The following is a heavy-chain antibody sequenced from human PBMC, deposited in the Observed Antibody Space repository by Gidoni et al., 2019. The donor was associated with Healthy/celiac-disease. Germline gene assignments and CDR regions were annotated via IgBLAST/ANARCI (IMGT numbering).Heavy chain of an antibody. CDR1: GYPFTGPY. Sequence: QVQLVQSGAEVQKPGASVKVFCQASGYPFTGPYMHWVRQAPGQGLEGMGRINPNSGGTNYAQKFQGRVTMTRDTSISTAYMELSRLRSDDTAVYYCARGYCSGGSCYLHSDAFDIWGQGTMVTVSS. V-gene: IGHV1-2*06. J-gene: IGHJ3*02. CDR2: INPNSGGT. CDR3: ARGYCSGGSCYLHSDAFDI. D-gene: IGHD2-15*01.